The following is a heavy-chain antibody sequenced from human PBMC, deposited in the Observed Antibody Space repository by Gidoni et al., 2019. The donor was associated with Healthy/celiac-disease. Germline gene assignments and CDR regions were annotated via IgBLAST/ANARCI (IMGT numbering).Heavy chain of an antibody. CDR3: ARSRYCSGGSCYPIDY. CDR2: TFPGDSDT. D-gene: IGHD2-15*01. CDR1: GDSLTSYC. J-gene: IGHJ4*02. V-gene: IGHV5-51*01. Sequence: EVQLVQSGAEVKKPGEALKISCKGSGDSLTSYCNGWVRQMHGKGLEWVGLTFPGDSDTRYSPPFQGQVTISADKSISTAYLQWSSLKASDTAMYYCARSRYCSGGSCYPIDYWGQGTLVTVSS.